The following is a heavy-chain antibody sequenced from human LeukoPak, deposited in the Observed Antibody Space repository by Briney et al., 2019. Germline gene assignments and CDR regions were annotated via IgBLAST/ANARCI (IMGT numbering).Heavy chain of an antibody. D-gene: IGHD5-18*01. CDR2: ISWNSGSI. V-gene: IGHV3-9*01. CDR3: AKGHGYSYGLYYYGMDV. J-gene: IGHJ6*02. Sequence: PGRSLRLSCAVSGFTFDDYAMHWVRQAPGKGLEWVSGISWNSGSIGYADSVKGRFTISRDNAKNSLYLQMNSLRAEDTALYYCAKGHGYSYGLYYYGMDVWGQGTTVTVSS. CDR1: GFTFDDYA.